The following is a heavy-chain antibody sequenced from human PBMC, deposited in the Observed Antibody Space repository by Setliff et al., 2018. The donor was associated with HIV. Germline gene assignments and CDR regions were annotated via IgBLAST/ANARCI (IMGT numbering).Heavy chain of an antibody. J-gene: IGHJ4*03. CDR2: ISGSGGST. CDR3: ARSPQGGYFDY. CDR1: GFTSSSHA. V-gene: IGHV3-23*01. Sequence: LRLSCAASGFTSSSHAMSWVRQAPGKGLGWVSAISGSGGSTYYADSVKGRFTISRDNSKNTLYLQMNSLRVEDTAVYHCARSPQGGYFDYWGQGTLVTVSS.